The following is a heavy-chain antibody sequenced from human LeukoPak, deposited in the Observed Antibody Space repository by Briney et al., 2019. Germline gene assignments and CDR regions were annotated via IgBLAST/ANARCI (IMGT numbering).Heavy chain of an antibody. D-gene: IGHD6-19*01. Sequence: PSETLSLTCTVSGGSISGYYWSWIRQPPGKGLEWIGFIYYSGTTQYNPSLKSRVTISVDTSKNHFSLKLSSVTAADTAVYFCARHSTSGWNWFDPWGRGTLVTVSS. J-gene: IGHJ5*02. CDR3: ARHSTSGWNWFDP. V-gene: IGHV4-59*08. CDR1: GGSISGYY. CDR2: IYYSGTT.